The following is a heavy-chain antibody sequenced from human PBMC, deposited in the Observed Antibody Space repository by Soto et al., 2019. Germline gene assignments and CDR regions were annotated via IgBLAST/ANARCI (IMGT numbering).Heavy chain of an antibody. CDR3: ARDTSDSWIRAFDI. V-gene: IGHV4-59*01. CDR1: GGSLSSYY. Sequence: SETLSLTFSVSGGSLSSYYWTWIRQPPGKGLEWIGYVHYTGTTNYNPSLRSRVTMPGDTSKRQFSLKLSSVTAADTAMYYCARDTSDSWIRAFDIWGQGIMVTVSS. CDR2: VHYTGTT. J-gene: IGHJ3*02. D-gene: IGHD6-13*01.